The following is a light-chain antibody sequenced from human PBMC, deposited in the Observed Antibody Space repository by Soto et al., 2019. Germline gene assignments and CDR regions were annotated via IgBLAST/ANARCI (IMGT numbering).Light chain of an antibody. Sequence: EIVLTQSPGTLSLSPGERATLSCRASQSVSSSYLVWYQQKPGQAPRLLIYGASSRATGIPDRFSGSGSGTDFTLTISRLEPEDFALYYCQQYDGSPSWTFGQGTKVE. CDR3: QQYDGSPSWT. CDR2: GAS. V-gene: IGKV3-20*01. CDR1: QSVSSSY. J-gene: IGKJ1*01.